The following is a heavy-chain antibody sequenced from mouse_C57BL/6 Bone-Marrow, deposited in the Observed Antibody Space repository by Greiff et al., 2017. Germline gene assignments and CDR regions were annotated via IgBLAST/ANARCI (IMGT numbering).Heavy chain of an antibody. Sequence: EVKVVESGGGLVKPGGSLKLSCAASGFTFRSYTMSWVRQTPEKRLEWVGTISGGGGNTYYPDSVKGLFTITRNNAKNSLHLQMCSLSSEDTALYYCASGYEGLFDYWGQGTTLTVSS. J-gene: IGHJ2*01. CDR2: ISGGGGNT. CDR1: GFTFRSYT. V-gene: IGHV5-9*01. CDR3: ASGYEGLFDY. D-gene: IGHD2-14*01.